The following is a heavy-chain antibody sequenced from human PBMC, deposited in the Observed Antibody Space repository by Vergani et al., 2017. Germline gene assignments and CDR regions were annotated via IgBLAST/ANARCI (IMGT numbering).Heavy chain of an antibody. Sequence: QVQLVESGGGVVQPGRSLRLSCAASGLTFNQYGMHWVRQAPGKGLEWVAVTWYDGNNKQYADSVKGLFTISRDNSKSTMYLQMNSLRDEDTGVYYCARDLRLLYNRFDPWGQGTLVTVSS. V-gene: IGHV3-33*01. CDR2: TWYDGNNK. CDR3: ARDLRLLYNRFDP. D-gene: IGHD1-14*01. J-gene: IGHJ5*02. CDR1: GLTFNQYG.